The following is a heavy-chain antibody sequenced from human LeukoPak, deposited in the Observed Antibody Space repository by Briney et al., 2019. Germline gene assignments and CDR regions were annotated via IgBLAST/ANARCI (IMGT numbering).Heavy chain of an antibody. Sequence: PGGSLRLSCAASGFTFSSYSMNWVRQAPGKGLEWVSYIRSSSSTIYYADSVKGRFTISRDNAKNSLYLQMNSLRAEDTAVYYCASGGSCTSDAFDIWGQETMVTVSS. CDR1: GFTFSSYS. D-gene: IGHD2-15*01. CDR3: ASGGSCTSDAFDI. J-gene: IGHJ3*02. CDR2: IRSSSSTI. V-gene: IGHV3-48*04.